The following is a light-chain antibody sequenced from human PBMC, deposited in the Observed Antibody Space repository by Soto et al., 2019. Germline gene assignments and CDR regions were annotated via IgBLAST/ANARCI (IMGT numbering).Light chain of an antibody. J-gene: IGKJ2*01. Sequence: DIQMTQSPSSLSASVGDRVTITCRASQSISSYLNWYQQKPGKAPKLLIYAASRLQSGGPSRFSGSGSGTDFTLTISSLQPEDFATYYCQQSFSSPPSFGQGTKLEIK. CDR2: AAS. CDR3: QQSFSSPPS. CDR1: QSISSY. V-gene: IGKV1-39*01.